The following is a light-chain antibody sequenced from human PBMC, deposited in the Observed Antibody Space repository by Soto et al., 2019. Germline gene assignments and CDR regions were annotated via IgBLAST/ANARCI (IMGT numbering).Light chain of an antibody. CDR2: EDS. Sequence: QSALTQPASVSGSPGQSIAISCTGTSSDVGNYNLVSWFQKHPGKAPKLMIYEDSKRPSGFCTRFSGSKSGNTASLTISGLQADDVADYYCCSYADSTTYVFGSGTQLTVL. CDR1: SSDVGNYNL. J-gene: IGLJ7*01. V-gene: IGLV2-23*01. CDR3: CSYADSTTYV.